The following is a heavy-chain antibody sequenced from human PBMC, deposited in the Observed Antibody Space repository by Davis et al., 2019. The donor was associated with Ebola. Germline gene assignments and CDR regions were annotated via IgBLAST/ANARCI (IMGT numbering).Heavy chain of an antibody. CDR1: GGTFSSYA. CDR2: ITPIFGIA. Sequence: SVKVSCKASGGTFSSYAISWVRQAPGQGLEWMGGITPIFGIANYAQKFQGRVTITADESTSTAYMELTTLRSEDTAVYYCARESGEHTSMAKPFDYWGQGTLVTVSS. D-gene: IGHD5-18*01. V-gene: IGHV1-69*13. CDR3: ARESGEHTSMAKPFDY. J-gene: IGHJ4*02.